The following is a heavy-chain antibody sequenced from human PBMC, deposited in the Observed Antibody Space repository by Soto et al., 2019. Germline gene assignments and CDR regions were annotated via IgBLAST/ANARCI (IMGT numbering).Heavy chain of an antibody. Sequence: EVQLLESGGGLVQPGGSLSLSCAGSGFALSSFAMNWVRQAPGKGLEWVSASRGAGINAYYEDSVRGRFTVSRDNSKNTVFFQMNSVRAEDTAVYYCANVLGWGQGTVVTVSS. CDR2: SRGAGINA. CDR1: GFALSSFA. V-gene: IGHV3-23*01. D-gene: IGHD2-8*01. CDR3: ANVLG. J-gene: IGHJ4*02.